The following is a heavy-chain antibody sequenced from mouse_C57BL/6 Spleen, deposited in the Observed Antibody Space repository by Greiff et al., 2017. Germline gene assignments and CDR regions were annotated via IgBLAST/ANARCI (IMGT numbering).Heavy chain of an antibody. V-gene: IGHV1-55*01. CDR3: ARGDSNYGWFAY. CDR2: IYPGSGST. CDR1: GYTFTSYW. D-gene: IGHD2-5*01. J-gene: IGHJ3*01. Sequence: QVQLQQPGAELVKPGASVKMSCKASGYTFTSYWITWVKQRPGQGLEWIGDIYPGSGSTNYNEKFKSKATLTVDTSSSTAYMQLSSLTSEDSAVYYCARGDSNYGWFAYGGQGTLVTVSA.